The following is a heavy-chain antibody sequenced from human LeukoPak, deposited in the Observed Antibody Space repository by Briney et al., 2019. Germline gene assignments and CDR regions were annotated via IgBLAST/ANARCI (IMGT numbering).Heavy chain of an antibody. Sequence: ASVKVSCKASGYTFTGYSMHWVRQAPGQGLEWMGWINPNSGGTNYAQKFQGRVTMSRDTSISTAYMELSRLRSDDTAVYYCARGEARGSGTVYVDYWGRGILVTVSS. CDR1: GYTFTGYS. J-gene: IGHJ4*02. CDR3: ARGEARGSGTVYVDY. D-gene: IGHD3-10*01. CDR2: INPNSGGT. V-gene: IGHV1-2*02.